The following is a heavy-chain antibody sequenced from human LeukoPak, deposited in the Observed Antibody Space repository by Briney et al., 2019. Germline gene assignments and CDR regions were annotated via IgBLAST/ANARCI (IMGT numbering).Heavy chain of an antibody. D-gene: IGHD3-10*01. V-gene: IGHV1-69*06. CDR1: GGTFSSYT. CDR2: IIPIFGTT. Sequence: SVKVSCKASGGTFSSYTISWVRQAPGQGLEWMGEIIPIFGTTNYAQKFQGRVTITADKSTTTTYMQLSSLRSEDTAVYYCARSRFPYYRLSGADYYYMDVWAKGTTVTVSS. CDR3: ARSRFPYYRLSGADYYYMDV. J-gene: IGHJ6*03.